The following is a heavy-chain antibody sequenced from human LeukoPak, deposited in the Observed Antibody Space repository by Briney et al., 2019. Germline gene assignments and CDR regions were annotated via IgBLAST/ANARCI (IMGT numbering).Heavy chain of an antibody. Sequence: PGGSLRLSCAASGFTFSSYAMSWVRQAPGKGLEWVSAISGSGGSTYYADSVKGRFTISRDNSKNTLYLQMNSLRAVDTAVYYCANRGYSILQQLMTYYYDSSGYYGDYFDYWGQGTLVTVSS. J-gene: IGHJ4*02. CDR2: ISGSGGST. V-gene: IGHV3-23*01. CDR1: GFTFSSYA. CDR3: ANRGYSILQQLMTYYYDSSGYYGDYFDY. D-gene: IGHD3-22*01.